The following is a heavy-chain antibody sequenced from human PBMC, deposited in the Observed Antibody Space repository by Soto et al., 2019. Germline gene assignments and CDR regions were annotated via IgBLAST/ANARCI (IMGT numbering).Heavy chain of an antibody. Sequence: QVQLQESGPGLVKPSETLSLTCTVSGGSVSSGSYYWSWIRQPPGKGLEWIGDMYYSGSTNHNPSLKSRVTISVDRTKTQFSLKVSSVTAADTAVYYCARGTMVRGVTQNLYYYSGMDVWGQGTTVTVSS. D-gene: IGHD3-10*01. CDR2: MYYSGST. CDR1: GGSVSSGSYY. V-gene: IGHV4-61*01. J-gene: IGHJ6*02. CDR3: ARGTMVRGVTQNLYYYSGMDV.